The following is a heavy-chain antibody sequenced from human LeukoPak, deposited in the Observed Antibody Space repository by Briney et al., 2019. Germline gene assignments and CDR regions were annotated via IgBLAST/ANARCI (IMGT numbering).Heavy chain of an antibody. J-gene: IGHJ4*02. CDR3: ANNWGYCQGL. Sequence: SETLSLTCTVSGCSVRSGSYYWSWVRQPPGKGLEWIGEISLRGYTNYKPSLNSRVTISADQSRNQLSLKLTSVTAADTAIYYCANNWGYCQGLWGQRILVTVSS. D-gene: IGHD7-27*01. CDR2: ISLRGYT. CDR1: GCSVRSGSYY. V-gene: IGHV4-39*07.